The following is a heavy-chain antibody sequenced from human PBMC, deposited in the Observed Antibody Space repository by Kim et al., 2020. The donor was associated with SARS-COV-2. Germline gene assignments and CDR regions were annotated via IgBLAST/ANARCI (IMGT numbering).Heavy chain of an antibody. D-gene: IGHD3-22*01. CDR1: GGSFSGYY. V-gene: IGHV4-34*01. CDR3: AKSYYYDSSGYSRADGMDV. J-gene: IGHJ6*02. Sequence: SETLSLTCAVYGGSFSGYYWSWIRQPPGKGLEWIGEINHSGSTNYNPSLKSRVTISVDTSKNQFSLKLSSVTAADTAVYYCAKSYYYDSSGYSRADGMDVWGPGTTVTVSS. CDR2: INHSGST.